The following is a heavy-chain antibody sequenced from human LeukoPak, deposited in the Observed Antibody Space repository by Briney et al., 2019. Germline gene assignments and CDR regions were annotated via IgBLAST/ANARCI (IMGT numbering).Heavy chain of an antibody. D-gene: IGHD6-13*01. V-gene: IGHV3-11*04. CDR3: ARSVQQPNYYYYMDV. CDR1: GFTFSDYY. J-gene: IGHJ6*03. Sequence: PGGSLRLSCAASGFTFSDYYMSWIRQAPGKGLEWVSYISSSGSTIYYADSVKGRFTISRDNAKNSLYLQMNSLRAEDTAVYYCARSVQQPNYYYYMDVWGKGTTVTVSS. CDR2: ISSSGSTI.